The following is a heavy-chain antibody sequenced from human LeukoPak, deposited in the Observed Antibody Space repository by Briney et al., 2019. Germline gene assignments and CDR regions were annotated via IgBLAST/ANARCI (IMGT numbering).Heavy chain of an antibody. D-gene: IGHD3-9*01. V-gene: IGHV4-39*01. CDR3: ARKRAPYYDILTGPNNNWFDP. Sequence: SETLSLTCTVSGGSISSSSYYWGWIRQPPEKGLEWIGSIYYSGSTYYNPSLKSRVAISVATSKNQFSLKLSSVTAADTAVYYCARKRAPYYDILTGPNNNWFDPWGQGTLVTVSS. CDR1: GGSISSSSYY. J-gene: IGHJ5*02. CDR2: IYYSGST.